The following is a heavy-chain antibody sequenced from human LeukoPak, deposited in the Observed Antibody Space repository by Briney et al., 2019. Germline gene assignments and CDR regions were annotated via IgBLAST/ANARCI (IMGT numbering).Heavy chain of an antibody. CDR2: ISSSSSTI. J-gene: IGHJ4*02. CDR3: ARLSEMLRGPEAIYYFDY. CDR1: GFTFSSYS. V-gene: IGHV3-48*01. D-gene: IGHD3-10*01. Sequence: GGSLRLSCAASGFTFSSYSMNWVRQAPGKGLEWVSYISSSSSTIYYADSVKGRFTISRDNAKNSLYLQMNSLRAEDTAVYYCARLSEMLRGPEAIYYFDYWGQGTLVTVSS.